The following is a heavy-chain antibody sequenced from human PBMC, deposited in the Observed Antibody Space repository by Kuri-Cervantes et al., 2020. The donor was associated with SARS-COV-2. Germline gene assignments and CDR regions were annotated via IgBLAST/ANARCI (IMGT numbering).Heavy chain of an antibody. J-gene: IGHJ6*02. CDR2: IYYSGST. CDR1: GGSISSYY. V-gene: IGHV4-39*01. D-gene: IGHD6-19*01. CDR3: ARHAHSSGWTYYYYGMDV. Sequence: SETLSLTCTVSGGSISSYYWGWIRQPPGKGLEWIGNIYYSGSTYYNPSLKSRVTISVDTSKNQFSLKLSSVTAADTAVYYCARHAHSSGWTYYYYGMDVWGQGTTVTVSS.